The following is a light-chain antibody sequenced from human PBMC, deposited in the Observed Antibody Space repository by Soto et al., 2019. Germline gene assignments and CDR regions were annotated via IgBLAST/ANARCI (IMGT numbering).Light chain of an antibody. CDR3: WQYADRLRR. V-gene: IGKV3-15*01. Sequence: QGQGIECVDRRKIDTNTCRASQSVSSNLAWYQQKPGQAPRLLIYGASTRATGIQARFSGSGSGTEFTFTISRLQEEDVAFYYCWQYADRLRRLGHGTKVDI. CDR2: GAS. J-gene: IGKJ1*01. CDR1: QSVSSN.